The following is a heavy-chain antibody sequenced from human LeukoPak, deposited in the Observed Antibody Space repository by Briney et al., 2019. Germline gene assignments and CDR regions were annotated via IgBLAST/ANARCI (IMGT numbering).Heavy chain of an antibody. D-gene: IGHD2-15*01. CDR3: ARGPGRGGYCSGGSCYDY. CDR1: GGSISSYH. J-gene: IGHJ4*02. CDR2: IYTSGST. V-gene: IGHV4-4*07. Sequence: SETLSLTCTVSGGSISSYHWSWIRQPAGKGLEWIGRIYTSGSTNYNPSLKSRVTMSVDTSKNQFSLKLSSVTAADTAVYYCARGPGRGGYCSGGSCYDYWGQETLVTVSS.